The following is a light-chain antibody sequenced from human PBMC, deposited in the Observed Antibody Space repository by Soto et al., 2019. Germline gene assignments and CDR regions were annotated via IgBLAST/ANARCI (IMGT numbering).Light chain of an antibody. CDR1: QSISSW. V-gene: IGKV1-5*03. CDR2: KAS. CDR3: QHYNSYSEA. Sequence: DIQMTQSPSTLSASVGGRVTITCRASQSISSWLAWYQQKPGKAPKLLIYKASSLESGVPSRFSGSGSGTEFTLTISSLQPDDFATYYCQHYNSYSEAFGQGTKVDTK. J-gene: IGKJ1*01.